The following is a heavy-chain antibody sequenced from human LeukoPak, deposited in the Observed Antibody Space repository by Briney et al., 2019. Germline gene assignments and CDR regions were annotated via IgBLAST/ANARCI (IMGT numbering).Heavy chain of an antibody. V-gene: IGHV4-38-2*02. CDR1: GYSITSGYY. CDR2: IYYSGST. D-gene: IGHD2-2*01. J-gene: IGHJ3*02. Sequence: PSETLSLTCTVSGYSITSGYYWAWIRQPPGKGLEWIGNIYYSGSTYYNPSLRSRVTISVDTSKNQFSLKLSSVTAADTAVYYCARIPTNAVPAAHNGFDIWGQGTMLTVSS. CDR3: ARIPTNAVPAAHNGFDI.